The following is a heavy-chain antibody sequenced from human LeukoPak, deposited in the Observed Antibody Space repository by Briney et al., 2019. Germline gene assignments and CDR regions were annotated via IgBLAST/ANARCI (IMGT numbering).Heavy chain of an antibody. D-gene: IGHD6-19*01. CDR1: GYTFTSYY. CDR3: AREGSGLIPFDY. V-gene: IGHV1-46*01. CDR2: INPSGGST. J-gene: IGHJ4*02. Sequence: ASVNVSCKASGYTFTSYYMHWVRQAPGQGLEWMGIINPSGGSTSYAQKFQGRVTMTRDTSTSTVYMELSSLRSEDTAVYYCAREGSGLIPFDYWGQGTLVTVSS.